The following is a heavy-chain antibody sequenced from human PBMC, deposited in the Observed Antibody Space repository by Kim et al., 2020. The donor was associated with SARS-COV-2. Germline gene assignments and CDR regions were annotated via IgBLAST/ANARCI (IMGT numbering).Heavy chain of an antibody. CDR3: ARDWPGAGTVYFQH. Sequence: GGSLRLSCAASGFTFSSYGMHWVRQAPGKGLEWVAVISYDGSNKYYADSVKGRFTISRDNSKNTLDLQMNIMRAEDTAVYYCARDWPGAGTVYFQHWGQGTLVTVSS. D-gene: IGHD6-13*01. CDR1: GFTFSSYG. CDR2: ISYDGSNK. J-gene: IGHJ1*01. V-gene: IGHV3-33*05.